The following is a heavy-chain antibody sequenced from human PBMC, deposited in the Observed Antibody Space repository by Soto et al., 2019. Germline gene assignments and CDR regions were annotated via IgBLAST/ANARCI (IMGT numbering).Heavy chain of an antibody. CDR1: GGSVSSGSYY. V-gene: IGHV4-61*01. Sequence: LSLTCTVSGGSVSSGSYYWSWIRQPPGKGLEWIGYIYYSGSTNYNPSLKSRVTISVDTSKNQFSLKLSSVTAADTAVYYCARAPDSSGWYRGFADYWGQGTLVTVSS. J-gene: IGHJ4*02. CDR3: ARAPDSSGWYRGFADY. D-gene: IGHD6-19*01. CDR2: IYYSGST.